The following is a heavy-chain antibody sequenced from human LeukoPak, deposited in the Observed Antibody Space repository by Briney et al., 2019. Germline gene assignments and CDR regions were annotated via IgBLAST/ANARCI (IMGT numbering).Heavy chain of an antibody. CDR1: GGSISGYY. CDR2: IYYSGST. J-gene: IGHJ4*02. V-gene: IGHV4-59*01. Sequence: SETLSLTCTVSGGSISGYYLSWIRQPPGKGLEWIGYIYYSGSTNYNPSFKSRVTISVDTSKNQFSLKLTSVTAADTAVYYCARDPSLFAGHFDYWGQGTLATVSS. CDR3: ARDPSLFAGHFDY.